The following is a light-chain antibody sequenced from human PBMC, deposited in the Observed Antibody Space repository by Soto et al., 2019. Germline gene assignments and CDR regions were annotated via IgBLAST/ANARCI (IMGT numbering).Light chain of an antibody. J-gene: IGLJ1*01. Sequence: QSALTQPASVSGSPGQSITISCTGTSNDVGGYNYVSWYQQHPGKVPKLVIYEVSHRPSGISDRFSGSKSGNTASLTISGLQVEDEAEYYCSSYTTSSPYVFGPGTKLTVL. CDR3: SSYTTSSPYV. V-gene: IGLV2-14*01. CDR1: SNDVGGYNY. CDR2: EVS.